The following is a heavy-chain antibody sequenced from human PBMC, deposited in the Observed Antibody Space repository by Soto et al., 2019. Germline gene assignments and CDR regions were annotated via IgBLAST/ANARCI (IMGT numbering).Heavy chain of an antibody. CDR2: TSYDGSNK. V-gene: IGHV3-30-3*01. Sequence: QVQLVESGGGVVQPGRSLRLSCAASGFTFSSYAMHWVRQAPGKGLEWVAVTSYDGSNKYYADSVKGRFTISRDNSKNTLYLQMNSLRLEDTAVYYCARPLWRDDYNWGYFDLWGRGTLVTVSS. D-gene: IGHD4-4*01. J-gene: IGHJ2*01. CDR3: ARPLWRDDYNWGYFDL. CDR1: GFTFSSYA.